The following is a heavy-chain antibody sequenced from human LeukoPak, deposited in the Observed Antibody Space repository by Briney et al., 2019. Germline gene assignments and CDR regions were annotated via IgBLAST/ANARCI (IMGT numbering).Heavy chain of an antibody. Sequence: SETLSLTCAVYGGSFSGYYWSWIRQPPGQGREGIGEINHSGSTNYNPSLKSRVTISVDTSKNHFSLKLSSVTAADPAVYYCALGSVGPGYSYMDVWGKGTTVTVSS. CDR2: INHSGST. J-gene: IGHJ6*03. CDR1: GGSFSGYY. V-gene: IGHV4-34*01. D-gene: IGHD4-23*01. CDR3: ALGSVGPGYSYMDV.